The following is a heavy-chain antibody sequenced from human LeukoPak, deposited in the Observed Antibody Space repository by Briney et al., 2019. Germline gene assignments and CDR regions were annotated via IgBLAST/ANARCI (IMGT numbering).Heavy chain of an antibody. CDR2: ISWNSGSI. CDR3: AEAGA. Sequence: GRSLRLSCAASGFTFDDYAMHWVRQAPGKGLEWVSGISWNSGSIGYADSVKGRFTISRDNAKNSLYLQMNSLRAEDTALYYCAEAGAWGQGTLVTVSS. V-gene: IGHV3-9*01. CDR1: GFTFDDYA. J-gene: IGHJ5*02.